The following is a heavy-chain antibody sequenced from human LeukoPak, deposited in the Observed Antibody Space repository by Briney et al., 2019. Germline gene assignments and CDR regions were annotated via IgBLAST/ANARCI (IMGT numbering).Heavy chain of an antibody. J-gene: IGHJ4*02. Sequence: GGSLRLSCAASGFSFDDYSMHWVRQTPGKGLEWVSLISWDGGSTDYADSVKGRFTTSRDKSKKSLYLQMSSLRTDDTALYYCARGQRGTYSYYSDCWGQGTLVTVSS. CDR3: ARGQRGTYSYYSDC. D-gene: IGHD1-26*01. CDR1: GFSFDDYS. V-gene: IGHV3-43*01. CDR2: ISWDGGST.